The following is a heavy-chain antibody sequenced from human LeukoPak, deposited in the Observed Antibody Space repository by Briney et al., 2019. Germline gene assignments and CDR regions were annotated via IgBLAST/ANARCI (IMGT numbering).Heavy chain of an antibody. D-gene: IGHD1-7*01. CDR1: GFTFSSHA. CDR3: AKEGYQAGTTSKGYFDY. J-gene: IGHJ4*02. Sequence: GGSLRLSCAASGFTFSSHAMSGVRQVPGKGLEWVSGISGSGAGTYYADSVKGRFTISRDNSKNTLSLQMNSLRAEDTAAYYCAKEGYQAGTTSKGYFDYWGQGTLVTVSS. V-gene: IGHV3-23*01. CDR2: ISGSGAGT.